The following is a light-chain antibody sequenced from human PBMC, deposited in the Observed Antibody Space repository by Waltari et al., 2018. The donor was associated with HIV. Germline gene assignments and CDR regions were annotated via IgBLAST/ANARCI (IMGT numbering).Light chain of an antibody. CDR1: SGQSTNA. V-gene: IGLV4-69*01. J-gene: IGLJ2*01. Sequence: QPVVTQPPSASASLGASVNLTCTLSSGQSTNAIARHQQQPQKGPRLWMKLNSDGSHSKGDGIPDRVSGVICGADRYLTISCLQSEDEADEHWQTWRTGINVFGGGTKLSDL. CDR3: QTWRTGINV. CDR2: LNSDGSH.